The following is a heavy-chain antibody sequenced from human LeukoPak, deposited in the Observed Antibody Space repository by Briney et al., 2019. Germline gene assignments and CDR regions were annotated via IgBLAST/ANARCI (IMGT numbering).Heavy chain of an antibody. J-gene: IGHJ6*02. CDR3: ARHLYSGSYFFDYYYGMDV. CDR2: IYYSGST. Sequence: SETLSLTCTVSGGSISSSSYSWGWIRQPPGKGLEWIGSIYYSGSTYYNPSLKSRVTISVDTSKNQFSLKLSSVTAADTAVYYCARHLYSGSYFFDYYYGMDVWGQGTTVTVSS. V-gene: IGHV4-39*01. D-gene: IGHD1-26*01. CDR1: GGSISSSSYS.